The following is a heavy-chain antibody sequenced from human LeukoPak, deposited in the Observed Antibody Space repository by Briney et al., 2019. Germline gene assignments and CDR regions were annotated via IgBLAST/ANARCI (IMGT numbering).Heavy chain of an antibody. D-gene: IGHD2-15*01. CDR3: AKTAGGYYSSYYYMDV. Sequence: GESLRLSCAASGFTFDDYAMHWVRQVPGRGLEWVSLISWDGESTFYADSVKGRFAISRDSNKNSLYLQMNSLRPEDTALYYCAKTAGGYYSSYYYMDVWGKGTTVTVSS. J-gene: IGHJ6*03. CDR1: GFTFDDYA. V-gene: IGHV3-43D*03. CDR2: ISWDGEST.